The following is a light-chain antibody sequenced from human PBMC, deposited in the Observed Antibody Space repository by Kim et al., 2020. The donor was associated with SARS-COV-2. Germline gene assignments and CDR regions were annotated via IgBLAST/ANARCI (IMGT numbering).Light chain of an antibody. Sequence: ASVGDGVTITCRASQDIANYLVWYQQKPRKVPRVLVYAASALKSGVPSRFSGSRSGTDFTLTISNLQPEDVATYYCQKYDSAPWTFGQGTKVDIK. CDR1: QDIANY. CDR2: AAS. J-gene: IGKJ1*01. V-gene: IGKV1-27*01. CDR3: QKYDSAPWT.